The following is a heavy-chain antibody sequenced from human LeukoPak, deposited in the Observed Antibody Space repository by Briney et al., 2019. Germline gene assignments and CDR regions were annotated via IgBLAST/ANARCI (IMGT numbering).Heavy chain of an antibody. CDR2: IYYSGST. Sequence: SETLSLTCTVSGGSISSYYWSWIRQPPGKGLEWIGYIYYSGSTNYNPSLKSRVIISVDTSKNQFSLKLSSVTAADTAVYYCARVITMVRGVLGYWGQGTLVTVSS. V-gene: IGHV4-59*01. D-gene: IGHD3-10*01. CDR3: ARVITMVRGVLGY. CDR1: GGSISSYY. J-gene: IGHJ4*02.